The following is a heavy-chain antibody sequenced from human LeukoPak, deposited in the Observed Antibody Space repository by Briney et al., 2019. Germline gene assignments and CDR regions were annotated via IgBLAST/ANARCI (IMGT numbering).Heavy chain of an antibody. CDR2: INHSGST. V-gene: IGHV4-34*01. CDR3: ARWEDLGYCSSTSCRSNWFDP. D-gene: IGHD2-2*01. CDR1: GGSFSGYY. Sequence: SETLSLTCAVYGGSFSGYYWSWIRQPPGKGLEWIGEINHSGSTNYNPSLKSRVTISVDTSKNQFSLKLSSVTAADTAAYYCARWEDLGYCSSTSCRSNWFDPWGQGTLVTVSS. J-gene: IGHJ5*02.